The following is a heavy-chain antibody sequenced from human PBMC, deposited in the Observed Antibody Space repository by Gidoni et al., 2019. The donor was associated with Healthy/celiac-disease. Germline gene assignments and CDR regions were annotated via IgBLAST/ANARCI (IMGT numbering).Heavy chain of an antibody. J-gene: IGHJ2*01. D-gene: IGHD6-19*01. Sequence: EVQLVESGGGLVQPGGSLRLSCAASGFTFSSYDMHWVRQATGKGLEWVSAIGTAGDTYYPGSVKGRFTISRENAKNSLYLQMNSLRAGDTAVYYCARSMYSSGWYDIYWYFDLWGRGTLVTVSS. V-gene: IGHV3-13*04. CDR2: IGTAGDT. CDR3: ARSMYSSGWYDIYWYFDL. CDR1: GFTFSSYD.